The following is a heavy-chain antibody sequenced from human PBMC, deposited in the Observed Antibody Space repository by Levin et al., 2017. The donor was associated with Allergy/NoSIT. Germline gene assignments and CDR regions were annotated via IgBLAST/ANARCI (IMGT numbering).Heavy chain of an antibody. Sequence: SETLSLTCTVSGGSISDNYWSWLRQPPGKGLEWLGYVYSSGSTIYSPSLKSRVTILVDTSQNQFSLRLTSVTAADTAVYYCAGSRRGTFKYWGQGTLVTVSS. D-gene: IGHD3-16*01. V-gene: IGHV4-59*01. CDR1: GGSISDNY. CDR3: AGSRRGTFKY. J-gene: IGHJ4*02. CDR2: VYSSGST.